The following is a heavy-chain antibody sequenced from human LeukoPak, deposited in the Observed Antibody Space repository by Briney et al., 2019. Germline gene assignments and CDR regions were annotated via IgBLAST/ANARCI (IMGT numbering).Heavy chain of an antibody. V-gene: IGHV3-53*01. D-gene: IGHD1-26*01. CDR1: GFIVSSNY. CDR3: ARGGEWELRGEDY. CDR2: IYSGGST. Sequence: PGGSLRLSCAASGFIVSSNYMSWVRQAPGKGLEWVSVIYSGGSTYYADSVKGRFTISRDNSKNTLYLQMNSLRAEDTAVYYCARGGEWELRGEDYWGQGTLVTVPS. J-gene: IGHJ4*02.